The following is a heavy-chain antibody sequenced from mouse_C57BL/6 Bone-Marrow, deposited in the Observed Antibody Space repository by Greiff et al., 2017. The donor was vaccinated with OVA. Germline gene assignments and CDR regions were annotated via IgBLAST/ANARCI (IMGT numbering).Heavy chain of an antibody. J-gene: IGHJ3*01. CDR2: IRNKANNHAT. D-gene: IGHD1-2*01. V-gene: IGHV6-6*01. Sequence: EVMLVESGGGLVQPGGSMKLSCAASGFTFSDAWMDWVRQSPEKGLEWVAEIRNKANNHATYYAVSVKGRFTISRDDSKSRVYQQMNSLRAEDTGMYYCTRLRRRAWFACRGQGALVTVSA. CDR1: GFTFSDAW. CDR3: TRLRRRAWFAC.